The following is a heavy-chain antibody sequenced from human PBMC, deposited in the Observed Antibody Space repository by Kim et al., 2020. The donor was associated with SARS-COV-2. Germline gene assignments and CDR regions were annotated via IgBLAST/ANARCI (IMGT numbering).Heavy chain of an antibody. CDR3: ARGRKQWLTYYYYYGMDV. V-gene: IGHV3-20*04. Sequence: GGSLRLSCAASGFTFGDYGMSWVRQAPGKGLEWVSGINWNGCSTGYADSVKGRFTISRDNAKNSLYLQMNSLRAEDTALYYCARGRKQWLTYYYYYGMDVWGKGTTVTVSS. J-gene: IGHJ6*04. D-gene: IGHD6-19*01. CDR2: INWNGCST. CDR1: GFTFGDYG.